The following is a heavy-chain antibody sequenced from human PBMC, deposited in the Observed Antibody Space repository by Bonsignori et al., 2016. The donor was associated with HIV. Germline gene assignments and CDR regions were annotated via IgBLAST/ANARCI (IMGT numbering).Heavy chain of an antibody. Sequence: QMQESGPGLVNTSQTLSLTCRLSGDLIDSGXYYWTWIRQPAGKGLEWIGRISTSETTNYNPSLKSRVSIFINWTNNQFSLRLKSVTAADTAVYYCARGSYGSGSYRIYYSTPWGQGALVTVSS. V-gene: IGHV4-61*02. CDR1: GDLIDSGXYY. J-gene: IGHJ4*02. CDR3: ARGSYGSGSYRIYYSTP. D-gene: IGHD3-10*01. CDR2: ISTSETT.